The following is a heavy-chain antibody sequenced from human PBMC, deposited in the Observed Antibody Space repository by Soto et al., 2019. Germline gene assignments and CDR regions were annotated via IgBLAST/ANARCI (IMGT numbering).Heavy chain of an antibody. D-gene: IGHD2-2*01. CDR2: VIPIVDTT. J-gene: IGHJ4*02. Sequence: SVKVSCKASGGTFGSYGISWVRQAPGQGLEWLGGVIPIVDTTNHAQKFQGRVTFIADESTTTVYMELSSLKFEDTAVYYCAREGAITQSMDQWGQGTLVTVSS. CDR3: AREGAITQSMDQ. V-gene: IGHV1-69*13. CDR1: GGTFGSYG.